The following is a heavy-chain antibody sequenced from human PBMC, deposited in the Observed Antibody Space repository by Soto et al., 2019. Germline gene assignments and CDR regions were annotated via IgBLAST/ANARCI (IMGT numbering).Heavy chain of an antibody. J-gene: IGHJ5*02. D-gene: IGHD3-9*01. CDR3: ARPRYFDWLAQEFNWFDP. CDR2: ISYSGNT. CDR1: GGSIVPTSYY. Sequence: PSETLSLTRTVSGGSIVPTSYYRGWIRQPPGKGLEWVGSISYSGNTYYNPSLKSRVTISIDTSKNQFSLKLTSVTAADTALYYCARPRYFDWLAQEFNWFDPWGQGTLVTVSS. V-gene: IGHV4-39*01.